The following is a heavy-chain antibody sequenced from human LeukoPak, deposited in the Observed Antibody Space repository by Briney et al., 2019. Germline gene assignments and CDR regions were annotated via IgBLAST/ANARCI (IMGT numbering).Heavy chain of an antibody. CDR1: GFTFSSYW. J-gene: IGHJ4*02. Sequence: GGSLRLSCAASGFTFSSYWMSWVRQAPGKGLEWVANIKQDGSDKYYVDSVKGRFTISRDNAKNSLYLQMNSLRAEDTAVYYCARDPSSYSSSWPYYFDYWGQGTLVTVSS. D-gene: IGHD6-13*01. CDR3: ARDPSSYSSSWPYYFDY. CDR2: IKQDGSDK. V-gene: IGHV3-7*01.